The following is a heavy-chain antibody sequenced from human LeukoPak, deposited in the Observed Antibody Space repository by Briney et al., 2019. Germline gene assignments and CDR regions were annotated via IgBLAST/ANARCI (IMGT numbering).Heavy chain of an antibody. CDR1: GYSFTSYW. Sequence: GESLKISCKGSGYSFTSYWIGWVRQMPGKGLEWMGVIYPGDSDTRYSPSFQGQVTISADKSISTAYLQWSSLKASDTAMYYCARRRKFGNNYGGGFDYWGQGTLVTVSS. D-gene: IGHD4-17*01. CDR3: ARRRKFGNNYGGGFDY. J-gene: IGHJ4*02. V-gene: IGHV5-51*01. CDR2: IYPGDSDT.